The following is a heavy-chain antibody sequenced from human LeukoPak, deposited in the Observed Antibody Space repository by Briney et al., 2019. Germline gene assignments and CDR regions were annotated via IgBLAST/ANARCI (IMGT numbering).Heavy chain of an antibody. D-gene: IGHD3-22*01. Sequence: SETLSLTCTASGCSITDYHWIWIRQPAGKGLEWIGRLYTSGSTNYNPSLKSRVSMSVDTSNKQFSLRLSPVTAADTAIYYCERDYFDRTGYYGFIYWGQGSLVTISS. V-gene: IGHV4-4*07. CDR1: GCSITDYH. CDR3: ERDYFDRTGYYGFIY. J-gene: IGHJ4*02. CDR2: LYTSGST.